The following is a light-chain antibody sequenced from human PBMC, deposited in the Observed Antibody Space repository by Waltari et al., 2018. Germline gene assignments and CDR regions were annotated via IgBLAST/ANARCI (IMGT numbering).Light chain of an antibody. CDR3: RQGDTSPPT. V-gene: IGKV1-12*01. CDR1: QDISTS. CDR2: HSS. Sequence: EIHMTQSPSSVSASVGDRVSMSCRASQDISTSLAWYQQKSGKAPSLLIYHSSTLQSGVPSRFSGAGTGTDFTLTINNLHPEDFATYFCRQGDTSPPTFGPGTKVELK. J-gene: IGKJ1*01.